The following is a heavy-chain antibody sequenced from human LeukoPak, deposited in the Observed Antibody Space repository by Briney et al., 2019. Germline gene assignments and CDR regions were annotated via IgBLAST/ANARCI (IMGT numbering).Heavy chain of an antibody. V-gene: IGHV1-2*02. CDR2: INPNSGGT. D-gene: IGHD2-2*01. Sequence: ASVKASCKASGYTSTDYYMHWMRQAPGQGLEWMGWINPNSGGTNYAQKFQGRVTMTRDTSISTAYMELSRLRSDDTAVYYCARDKGGVVPAAIFFDPWGQGTLVTVSS. CDR1: GYTSTDYY. CDR3: ARDKGGVVPAAIFFDP. J-gene: IGHJ5*02.